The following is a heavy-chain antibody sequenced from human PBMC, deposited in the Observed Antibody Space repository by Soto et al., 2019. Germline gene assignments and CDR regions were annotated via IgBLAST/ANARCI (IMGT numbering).Heavy chain of an antibody. CDR3: AKNPGISYYYYYMDV. J-gene: IGHJ6*03. Sequence: EVQLLESGGGLVQPGGSLRLSCAASGFTFSSYAMSWVRQAPGKGLEWVSAISGSGGSTYYADSVKGRFTISRDNSKNTLYLQMNSLGAEDTAVYYCAKNPGISYYYYYMDVWGKGTTVTVSS. CDR2: ISGSGGST. D-gene: IGHD1-20*01. CDR1: GFTFSSYA. V-gene: IGHV3-23*01.